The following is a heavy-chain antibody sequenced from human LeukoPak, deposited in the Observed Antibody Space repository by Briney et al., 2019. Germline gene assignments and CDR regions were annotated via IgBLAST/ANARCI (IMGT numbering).Heavy chain of an antibody. CDR3: ARVIAVAGGTMDV. CDR2: IKQDGSEK. Sequence: GGSLRLSCAAAGFILSSHCMSWVRQAPGKGLEWVANIKQDGSEKYYVDSVKGRFTISRDNANHSLYVQMNSLRAEDMAVYYCARVIAVAGGTMDVWGKGTTVTVSS. V-gene: IGHV3-7*01. CDR1: GFILSSHC. J-gene: IGHJ6*04. D-gene: IGHD6-19*01.